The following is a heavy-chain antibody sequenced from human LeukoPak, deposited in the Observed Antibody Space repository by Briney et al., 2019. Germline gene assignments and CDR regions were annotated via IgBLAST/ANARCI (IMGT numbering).Heavy chain of an antibody. Sequence: GGSLRLSCVGSGFTFSDYAIHWVRQAPGKGLEWVAVSAHDEVGKQFADSVKGRFTLSRDNSRDSVHLQMNRLRDEDTAVYYCAEDHGYGEHEPFESWGQGSLVTVSS. J-gene: IGHJ4*02. D-gene: IGHD4/OR15-4a*01. CDR3: AEDHGYGEHEPFES. CDR1: GFTFSDYA. CDR2: SAHDEVGK. V-gene: IGHV3-30*18.